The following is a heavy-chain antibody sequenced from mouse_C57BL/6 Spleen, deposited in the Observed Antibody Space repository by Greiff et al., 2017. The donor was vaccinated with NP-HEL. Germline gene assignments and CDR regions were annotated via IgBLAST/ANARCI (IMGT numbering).Heavy chain of an antibody. CDR1: GFTFSSYA. CDR3: ARDRSFYYGSSFDY. CDR2: ISDGGSYT. D-gene: IGHD1-1*01. Sequence: EVMLVESGGGLVKPGGSLKLSCAASGFTFSSYAMSWVRQTPEKRLEWVATISDGGSYTYYPDNVKGRFTISRDNAKNNLYLQMSHLKSEDTAMYYCARDRSFYYGSSFDYWGQGTTLTVSS. V-gene: IGHV5-4*01. J-gene: IGHJ2*01.